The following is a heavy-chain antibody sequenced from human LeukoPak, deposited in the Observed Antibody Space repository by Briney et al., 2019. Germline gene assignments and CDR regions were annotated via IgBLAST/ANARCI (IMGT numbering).Heavy chain of an antibody. CDR3: SGCSSRYDSGHDS. J-gene: IGHJ4*02. V-gene: IGHV4-59*01. CDR1: GCPISTYY. CDR2: IYYSGST. D-gene: IGHD5-12*01. Sequence: WETLCFTCTDSGCPISTYYWSWIRQPPGKGLEWLGYIYYSGSTIYNPSFKSRVTISVDTSTNQFLLQLSSVTAADTTVYYCSGCSSRYDSGHDSLGQGILVTVS.